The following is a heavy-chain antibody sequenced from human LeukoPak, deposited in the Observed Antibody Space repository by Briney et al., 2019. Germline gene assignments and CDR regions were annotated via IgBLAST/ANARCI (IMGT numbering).Heavy chain of an antibody. Sequence: PGRSLRLSCAASGFTFSSYAMHWVRQAAGKGLEWVAVISYDGSNKYYADSVKGRFTISRDNSKNTLYLQMNSLRAEDTAVYYCARDRDCGGDCYSAPDYWGQGTLVTVSS. CDR3: ARDRDCGGDCYSAPDY. V-gene: IGHV3-30-3*01. CDR1: GFTFSSYA. CDR2: ISYDGSNK. J-gene: IGHJ4*02. D-gene: IGHD2-21*02.